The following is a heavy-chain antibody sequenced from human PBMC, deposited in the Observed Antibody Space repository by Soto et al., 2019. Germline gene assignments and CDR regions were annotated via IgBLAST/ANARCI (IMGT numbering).Heavy chain of an antibody. CDR3: ARRGYYDRDAFDI. CDR2: IKQDGSEK. J-gene: IGHJ3*02. CDR1: GFTFSSYA. Sequence: GGSLRLSCAASGFTFSSYAMSWVRQAPGKGLEWVANIKQDGSEKYYVDSVKGRFTISRDNAKNSLYLQMNSLRAEDTAVYYCARRGYYDRDAFDIWGQGTMVTVSS. D-gene: IGHD3-10*02. V-gene: IGHV3-7*01.